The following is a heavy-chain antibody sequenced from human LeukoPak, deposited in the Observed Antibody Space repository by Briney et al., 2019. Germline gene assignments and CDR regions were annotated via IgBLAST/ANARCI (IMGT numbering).Heavy chain of an antibody. CDR3: AREIASIAAPQGWFDP. CDR1: GYSISSGYY. CDR2: IYHSGST. Sequence: SETLSLTCTVSGYSISSGYYWGWIRQPPGKGLEWIGSIYHSGSTYYNPSLKSRVTISVDTSKNQFSLKLSSVTAADTAVYYCAREIASIAAPQGWFDPWGQGTLVTVSS. J-gene: IGHJ5*02. D-gene: IGHD6-6*01. V-gene: IGHV4-38-2*02.